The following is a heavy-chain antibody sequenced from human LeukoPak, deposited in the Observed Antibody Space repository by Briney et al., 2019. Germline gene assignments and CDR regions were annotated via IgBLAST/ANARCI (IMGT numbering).Heavy chain of an antibody. CDR2: IYYSGST. J-gene: IGHJ4*02. Sequence: SETLSLTCTVSGGSISSYYWSWIRQPPGKGLEWIGYIYYSGSTNYNPSLKSRVTISVDTSKNQFSLKLSSVTAADTAVYYCARGRTLPSFDYWGQGTLVTVSS. V-gene: IGHV4-59*01. CDR3: ARGRTLPSFDY. CDR1: GGSISSYY.